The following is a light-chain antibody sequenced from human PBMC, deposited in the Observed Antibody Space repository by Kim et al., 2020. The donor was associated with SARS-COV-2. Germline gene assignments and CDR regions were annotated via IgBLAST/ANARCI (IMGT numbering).Light chain of an antibody. CDR2: DDA. V-gene: IGLV3-21*03. CDR3: QVWDGDSEHVV. CDR1: NIETAT. Sequence: APGKTARITCGGDNIETATVYWYRQRPGQAPILVVSDDADRPSGIPDRFSGSNSGTTATLTISTVEAGDEADYYCQVWDGDSEHVVFGGGTQLTVL. J-gene: IGLJ2*01.